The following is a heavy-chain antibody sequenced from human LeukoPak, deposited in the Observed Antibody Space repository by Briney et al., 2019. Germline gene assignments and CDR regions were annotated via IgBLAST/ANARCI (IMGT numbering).Heavy chain of an antibody. D-gene: IGHD2-15*01. CDR1: RFTLRSYW. J-gene: IGHJ4*02. CDR2: INSDGSST. Sequence: GGSLRDSCVASRFTLRSYWMHSVRPPPRPGLVWVSHINSDGSSTTYADSAKGRVTISRDNAKNTRYLQMNTLRVEDTAVYYCANYGGSSSFCGQGTLVTVSS. V-gene: IGHV3-74*01. CDR3: ANYGGSSSF.